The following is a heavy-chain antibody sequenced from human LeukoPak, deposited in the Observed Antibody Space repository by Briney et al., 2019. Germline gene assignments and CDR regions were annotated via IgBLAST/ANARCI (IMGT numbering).Heavy chain of an antibody. CDR1: GFTFSSYG. J-gene: IGHJ3*02. CDR2: ISYDGSNK. V-gene: IGHV3-30*19. Sequence: PGGSLRLSCAASGFTFSSYGMHWVRQAPGKGLEWVAVISYDGSNKYYAHSVKGGFTISRDNSKNTLYLQMNSLRAEDTAVYYCAREGIAVAATRSAFDIWGQGTMVTVSS. D-gene: IGHD6-19*01. CDR3: AREGIAVAATRSAFDI.